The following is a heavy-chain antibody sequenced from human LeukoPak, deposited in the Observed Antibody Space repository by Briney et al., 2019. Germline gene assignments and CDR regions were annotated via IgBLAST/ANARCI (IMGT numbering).Heavy chain of an antibody. CDR1: GFTFSSYA. Sequence: PGGSLRLSCAASGFTFSSYAMSWVRQAPGKGLEWVSAISGSGGSTYYADSVKGRFTISRDNSKNTLYLQMGSLRAEDMAVYYCAREDNGGYYYGSGLIWGQGTMVTVSS. D-gene: IGHD3-10*01. CDR2: ISGSGGST. CDR3: AREDNGGYYYGSGLI. J-gene: IGHJ3*02. V-gene: IGHV3-23*01.